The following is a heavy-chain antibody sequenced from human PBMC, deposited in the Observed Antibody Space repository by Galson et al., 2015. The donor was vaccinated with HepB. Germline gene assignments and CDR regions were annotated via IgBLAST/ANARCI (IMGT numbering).Heavy chain of an antibody. CDR3: TRAGVGATSYYFDN. CDR1: GLTFSDHY. D-gene: IGHD1-26*01. J-gene: IGHJ4*02. CDR2: IRNKANSYTT. V-gene: IGHV3-72*01. Sequence: SLRLSCAASGLTFSDHYMDWGGQAPGKGLEWVGRIRNKANSYTTEYAASVKGRFTISRDDSKNSLYLQMSSLRTEDTAVYYCTRAGVGATSYYFDNWGQGTLVAVSS.